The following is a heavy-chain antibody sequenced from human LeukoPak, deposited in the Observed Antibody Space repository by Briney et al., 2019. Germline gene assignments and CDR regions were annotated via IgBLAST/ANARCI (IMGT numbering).Heavy chain of an antibody. CDR1: GYSFTTYW. V-gene: IGHV5-51*01. CDR3: ARQAKDTSGSYWVDY. D-gene: IGHD3-10*01. CDR2: IDPGDSDT. J-gene: IGHJ4*02. Sequence: GESLKITCKGSGYSFTTYWIAWVRQMPGKGLEWMGIIDPGDSDTRYSPSFQGQVTISADKSISTAYLQWSSLKASDTAIYYCARQAKDTSGSYWVDYWGQGTLVTVSS.